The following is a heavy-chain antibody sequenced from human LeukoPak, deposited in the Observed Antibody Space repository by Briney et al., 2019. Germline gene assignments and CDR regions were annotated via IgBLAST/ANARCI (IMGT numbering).Heavy chain of an antibody. J-gene: IGHJ4*02. CDR1: GFTFSNAW. CDR2: IKSKTDGGTT. V-gene: IGHV3-15*01. D-gene: IGHD3-22*01. CDR3: TTEVYYYDSSGLTFYFDY. Sequence: GGSLRLSCAASGFTFSNAWRRWVRQAPGKGLEWVGRIKSKTDGGTTDYAAPVKGRFTISRDDSKNTLYLQMNSLKTEDTAVYYCTTEVYYYDSSGLTFYFDYWGQGTLVTVSS.